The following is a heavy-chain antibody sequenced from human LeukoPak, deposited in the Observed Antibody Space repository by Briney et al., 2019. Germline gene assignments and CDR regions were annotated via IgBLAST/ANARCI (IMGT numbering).Heavy chain of an antibody. CDR1: GGTFTSYA. Sequence: SVKVSCKASGGTFTSYAISWVRQAPGQGLEWMGRIIPIFGTANYAQKFQGRVTITTDESTSTAYMELSSLRSEDTAVYYCALTVSSSWYGYFQHWGQGTLVTVSS. V-gene: IGHV1-69*05. CDR3: ALTVSSSWYGYFQH. CDR2: IIPIFGTA. J-gene: IGHJ1*01. D-gene: IGHD6-13*01.